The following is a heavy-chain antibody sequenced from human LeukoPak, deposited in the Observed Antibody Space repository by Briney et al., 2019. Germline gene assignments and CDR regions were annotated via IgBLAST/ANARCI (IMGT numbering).Heavy chain of an antibody. CDR2: IIPIFGTA. CDR3: AREITMVRGARAGFDY. J-gene: IGHJ4*02. Sequence: SVKVSCKASGGTFSSYAISWVQQAPGQGLEWMGGIIPIFGTANYAQKFQGRVTITTDESTSTAYMELSSLRSEDTAVYYCAREITMVRGARAGFDYWGQGTLVTVSS. CDR1: GGTFSSYA. V-gene: IGHV1-69*05. D-gene: IGHD3-10*01.